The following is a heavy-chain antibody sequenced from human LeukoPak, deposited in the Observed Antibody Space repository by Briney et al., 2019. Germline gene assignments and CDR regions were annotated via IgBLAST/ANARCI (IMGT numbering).Heavy chain of an antibody. CDR2: ISSSSSYI. CDR3: ARAGDSSGWYETNY. CDR1: GFTFSSYS. D-gene: IGHD6-19*01. V-gene: IGHV3-21*01. Sequence: EGSLRLSCAASGFTFSSYSMNWVRQAPGKGLEWVSSISSSSSYIYYADSVKGRFTISRDNAKNSLYLQMNSLRAEDTAVYYCARAGDSSGWYETNYWGQGTLVTVSS. J-gene: IGHJ4*02.